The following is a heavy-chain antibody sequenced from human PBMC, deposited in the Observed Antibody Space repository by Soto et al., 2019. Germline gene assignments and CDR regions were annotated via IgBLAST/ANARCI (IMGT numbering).Heavy chain of an antibody. D-gene: IGHD3-22*01. J-gene: IGHJ4*02. CDR3: ARDYDSSRADY. CDR2: IIPIFGTA. Sequence: QVQLVQSGAEVKKPGSSVKVSCKASGGTFSRYAISWVRQAPGQGLEWMGGIIPIFGTANYAQKFQGSVTITEAESQSTAYMELSSLRSADTAVYYGARDYDSSRADYWGQGTLVPVSS. V-gene: IGHV1-69*12. CDR1: GGTFSRYA.